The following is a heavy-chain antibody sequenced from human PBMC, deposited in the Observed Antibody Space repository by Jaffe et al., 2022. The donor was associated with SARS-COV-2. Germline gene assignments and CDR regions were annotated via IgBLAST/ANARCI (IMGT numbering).Heavy chain of an antibody. CDR1: GGSFSGYY. J-gene: IGHJ5*02. V-gene: IGHV4-34*01. CDR2: INHSGST. Sequence: QVQLQQWGAGLLKPSETLSLTCAVYGGSFSGYYWSWIRQPPGKGLEWIGEINHSGSTNYNPSLKSRVTISVDTSKNQFSLKLSSVTAADTAVYYCARGLGIVVVNAPGNWFDPWGQGTLVTVSS. CDR3: ARGLGIVVVNAPGNWFDP. D-gene: IGHD2-2*01.